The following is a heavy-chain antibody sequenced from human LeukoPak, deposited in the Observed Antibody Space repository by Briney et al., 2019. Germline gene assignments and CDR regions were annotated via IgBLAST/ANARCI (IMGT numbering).Heavy chain of an antibody. CDR3: ARAAEYQLHYTVHYGMDV. CDR1: GGSISSYY. Sequence: SETLSLTCTVSGGSISSYYWSWIRQPPGKGLEWIGYIYYSGSTYYNPSLKSRVTISVDTSKNQFSLKLSSVTAADTAVYYCARAAEYQLHYTVHYGMDVWGQGTTVTVSS. J-gene: IGHJ6*02. V-gene: IGHV4-59*06. CDR2: IYYSGST. D-gene: IGHD2-2*01.